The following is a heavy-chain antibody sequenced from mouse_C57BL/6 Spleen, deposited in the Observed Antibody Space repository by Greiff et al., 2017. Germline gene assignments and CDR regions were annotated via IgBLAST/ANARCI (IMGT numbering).Heavy chain of an antibody. D-gene: IGHD1-1*01. CDR1: GYAFSSSW. V-gene: IGHV1-82*01. Sequence: QVQLKESGPELVKPGASVKISCKASGYAFSSSWMNWVKQRPGKGLEWIGRIYPGDGDTNYNGKFKGKATLTADKSSSTAYMQLSSLTSEASAVYFCARAQITTVVAPGFAYWGQGTLVTGSA. J-gene: IGHJ3*01. CDR3: ARAQITTVVAPGFAY. CDR2: IYPGDGDT.